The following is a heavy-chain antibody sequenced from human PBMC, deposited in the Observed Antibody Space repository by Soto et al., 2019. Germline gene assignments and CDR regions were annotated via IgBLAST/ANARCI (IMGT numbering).Heavy chain of an antibody. J-gene: IGHJ4*02. Sequence: QGQLVQSGAEVKKPGSSVRVSCKASGGSFDAYAINWVRQAPGQGLEWMGRIIPVVDVTNYGRRFQGRLTITADKSTTPDYMELNSLTSEVTAIYYCARSGTLEYWGQGTLVSVSS. CDR1: GGSFDAYA. CDR2: IIPVVDVT. CDR3: ARSGTLEY. D-gene: IGHD1-1*01. V-gene: IGHV1-69*02.